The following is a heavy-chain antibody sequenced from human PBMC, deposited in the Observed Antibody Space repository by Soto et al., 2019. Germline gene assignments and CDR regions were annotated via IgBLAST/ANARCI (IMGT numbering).Heavy chain of an antibody. CDR2: IYYSGTT. Sequence: PSETLSLTCAVSGYSISSSNWWGWIRQPPGKGLEWIGYIYYSGTTNYNPSLESRVTISIDTSKSQFSLWLSSVTAADTAVYYCARRYIRSYYFDYWGQGTLVTVSS. V-gene: IGHV4-28*01. J-gene: IGHJ4*02. D-gene: IGHD6-6*01. CDR3: ARRYIRSYYFDY. CDR1: GYSISSSNW.